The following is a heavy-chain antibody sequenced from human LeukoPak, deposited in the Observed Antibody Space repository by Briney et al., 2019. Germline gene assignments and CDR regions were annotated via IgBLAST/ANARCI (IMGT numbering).Heavy chain of an antibody. J-gene: IGHJ4*02. CDR2: ISAYNGNT. V-gene: IGHV1-18*01. CDR1: GYTFTSYG. CDR3: ATDQPSSIAALFDY. D-gene: IGHD6-6*01. Sequence: ASVKVSCKASGYTFTSYGISWVRQAPGQGLEWMGWISAYNGNTNYAQKLQGRVTMTTDTSTSTAYMELRSLRSEDTAVYYCATDQPSSIAALFDYWGQGTLVTVSS.